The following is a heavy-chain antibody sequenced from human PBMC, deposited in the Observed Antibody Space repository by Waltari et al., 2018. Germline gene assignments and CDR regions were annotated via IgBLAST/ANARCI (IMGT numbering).Heavy chain of an antibody. CDR1: GGTFRSYA. J-gene: IGHJ6*02. CDR2: ILPIFGTA. D-gene: IGHD5-12*01. Sequence: QVPLVQSGAEVKKPGSSVKVSCKASGGTFRSYAISWVTQAPGQGLEWMGGILPIFGTANYAQKFQGRVTITADESTSTAYMELSSLRSEDTAVYYCASRIVATTPGYYYGMDVWGQGTTVTVSS. CDR3: ASRIVATTPGYYYGMDV. V-gene: IGHV1-69*01.